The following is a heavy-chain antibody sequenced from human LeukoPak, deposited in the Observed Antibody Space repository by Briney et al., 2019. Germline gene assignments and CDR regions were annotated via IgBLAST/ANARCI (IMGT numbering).Heavy chain of an antibody. CDR3: ARSMRARVVGAFDI. CDR2: IYYSGST. D-gene: IGHD2-15*01. V-gene: IGHV4-39*07. CDR1: GGSISSSSYY. Sequence: PSETLSLTCTVSGGSISSSSYYWGWIRQPPGKGLEWIGSIYYSGSTNYNPSLKSRVTMSVDTSKNQFSLKLSSVTAADTAVYYCARSMRARVVGAFDIWGQGTMVTVSS. J-gene: IGHJ3*02.